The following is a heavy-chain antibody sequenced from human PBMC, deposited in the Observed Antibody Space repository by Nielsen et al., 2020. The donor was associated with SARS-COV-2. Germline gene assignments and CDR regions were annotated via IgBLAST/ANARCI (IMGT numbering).Heavy chain of an antibody. CDR3: ARDSVGATTLSFVY. D-gene: IGHD1-26*01. V-gene: IGHV4-61*01. Sequence: SETLSLTCTVSGGSVSSGSYYWSWIRQPPGKGLEWIGYIYYSGSTNYNPSLKSRVTISVDTSKNQFSLKLSSVTAADTAVYYCARDSVGATTLSFVYWGQGTLVTVSS. J-gene: IGHJ4*02. CDR2: IYYSGST. CDR1: GGSVSSGSYY.